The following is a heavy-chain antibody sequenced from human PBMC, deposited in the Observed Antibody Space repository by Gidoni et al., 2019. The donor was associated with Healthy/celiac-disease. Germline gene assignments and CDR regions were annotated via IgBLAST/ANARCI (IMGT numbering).Heavy chain of an antibody. D-gene: IGHD2-21*02. V-gene: IGHV3-15*01. Sequence: EVQLAESGGGLVKPGGSLRLSCAASGFTFSNAWMSWVRQAPGKGLEWVGRIKSKTDGGTTDYAAPVKGRFTISRDDSKNTLYLQMNSLKTEDTAVYYCTTFCGGDCYSDAFDIWGQGTMVTVSS. J-gene: IGHJ3*02. CDR1: GFTFSNAW. CDR2: IKSKTDGGTT. CDR3: TTFCGGDCYSDAFDI.